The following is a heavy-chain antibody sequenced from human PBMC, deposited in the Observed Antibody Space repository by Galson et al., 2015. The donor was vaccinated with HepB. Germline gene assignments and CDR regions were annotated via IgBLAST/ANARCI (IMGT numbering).Heavy chain of an antibody. D-gene: IGHD2-2*01. Sequence: SLRLSCAASGFTLDDYAMHWVRQAPGKGLEWVSGISWNSGSIGYADSVKGRFTISRDNAKNSLYLQMNSLRAEDTALYYCAKDMRYCSSTSCLYYYYGMDVWGQGTTVTVSS. J-gene: IGHJ6*02. CDR1: GFTLDDYA. CDR2: ISWNSGSI. CDR3: AKDMRYCSSTSCLYYYYGMDV. V-gene: IGHV3-9*01.